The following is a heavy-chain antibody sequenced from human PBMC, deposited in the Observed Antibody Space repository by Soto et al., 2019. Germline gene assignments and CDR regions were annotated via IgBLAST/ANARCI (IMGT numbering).Heavy chain of an antibody. CDR3: ARGSMIFGVVALSNWFDP. J-gene: IGHJ5*02. CDR2: INHSGGT. Sequence: SETLSLTCGVDGGSFSGFSWIWIRQPPGKGLEWIGEINHSGGTKYNPSLKSRVSRSVDSSKNQFSLKLTSVTSADTAVYYCARGSMIFGVVALSNWFDPWGQGSLVTVSS. V-gene: IGHV4-34*01. D-gene: IGHD3-3*01. CDR1: GGSFSGFS.